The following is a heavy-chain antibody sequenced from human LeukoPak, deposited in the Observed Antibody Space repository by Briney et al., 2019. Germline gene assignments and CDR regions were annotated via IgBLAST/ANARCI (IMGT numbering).Heavy chain of an antibody. CDR2: IWSDGSNG. CDR1: GFTFSSFG. V-gene: IGHV3-33*01. Sequence: GGSLRLSCAASGFTFSSFGMHWVRQAPGKGLEWVASIWSDGSNGDYADSVKGRFTISRDNSKNTLYLQMNSLRAEDTAVYYCARGAWTFDYWGQGTLVSVSS. CDR3: ARGAWTFDY. J-gene: IGHJ4*02. D-gene: IGHD3/OR15-3a*01.